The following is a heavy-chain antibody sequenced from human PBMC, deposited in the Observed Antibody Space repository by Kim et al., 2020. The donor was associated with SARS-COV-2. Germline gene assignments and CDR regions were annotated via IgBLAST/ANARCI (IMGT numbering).Heavy chain of an antibody. CDR1: GGSISSYY. CDR3: ARLGWGQQLVQGDY. D-gene: IGHD6-13*01. CDR2: IYYSGST. Sequence: SETLSLTCTVSGGSISSYYWSWIRQPPGKGLEWIGYIYYSGSTNYNPSLKSRVTISVDTSKNQFSLKLSSVTAADTAVYYCARLGWGQQLVQGDYWGQGTLVTVSS. J-gene: IGHJ4*02. V-gene: IGHV4-59*08.